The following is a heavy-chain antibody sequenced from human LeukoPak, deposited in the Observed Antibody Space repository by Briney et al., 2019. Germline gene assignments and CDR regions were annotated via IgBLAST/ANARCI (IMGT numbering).Heavy chain of an antibody. J-gene: IGHJ4*02. V-gene: IGHV3-7*05. CDR1: GFTFSRYW. CDR3: ATHSAAAGTDY. CDR2: IKQDGSEK. Sequence: GSLRLSCAASGFTFSRYWMNWVRQAPGKGLEWVANIKQDGSEKYYVDSVKGRFTISRDNAKNSLSLQLNSLRAEDTAVYYCATHSAAAGTDYWGQGTLVTVSS. D-gene: IGHD6-13*01.